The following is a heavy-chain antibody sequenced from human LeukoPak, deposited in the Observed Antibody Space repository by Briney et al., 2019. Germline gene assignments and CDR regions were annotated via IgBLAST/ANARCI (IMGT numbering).Heavy chain of an antibody. D-gene: IGHD3-10*01. CDR3: GRAYGAGSCDY. CDR1: GFTSGNHW. V-gene: IGHV3-7*01. J-gene: IGHJ4*02. Sequence: GGSLRLSCAASGFTSGNHWMSWVRQAPGKGLEWVANINQDGSEKYYVDSVKGRFTISRDNAKNSLYLQMNSLRAEDTAVYYCGRAYGAGSCDYWGQGTLVTVSS. CDR2: INQDGSEK.